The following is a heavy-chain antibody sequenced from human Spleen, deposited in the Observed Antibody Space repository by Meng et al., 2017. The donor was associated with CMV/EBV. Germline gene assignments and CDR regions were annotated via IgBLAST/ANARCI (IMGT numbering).Heavy chain of an antibody. V-gene: IGHV1-2*02. J-gene: IGHJ4*02. Sequence: GQLVQSGAEGKKPGASVKVSCKASGYTFTGYYMHWVRQAPGQGLEWMGWINPNSGGTNYAQKFQGRVTMTRDTSISTAYMELSRLRSDDTAVYYCARDREGSSGYYYDYWGQGTLVTVSS. D-gene: IGHD3-22*01. CDR3: ARDREGSSGYYYDY. CDR1: GYTFTGYY. CDR2: INPNSGGT.